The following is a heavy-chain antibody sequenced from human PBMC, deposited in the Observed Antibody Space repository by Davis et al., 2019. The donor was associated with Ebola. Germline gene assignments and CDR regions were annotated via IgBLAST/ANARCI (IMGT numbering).Heavy chain of an antibody. V-gene: IGHV3-64D*06. CDR1: GFTFSSYA. D-gene: IGHD1-26*01. CDR2: ISTNGENT. CDR3: AKDKGRWEPHFDY. Sequence: GESLKISCSASGFTFSSYAMHWVRQAPGKGLESVSRISTNGENTYYAESVKGRFTISRDNSKDTLYLQMRSLRTEDTAVYYCAKDKGRWEPHFDYWGQGTLVTVSS. J-gene: IGHJ4*02.